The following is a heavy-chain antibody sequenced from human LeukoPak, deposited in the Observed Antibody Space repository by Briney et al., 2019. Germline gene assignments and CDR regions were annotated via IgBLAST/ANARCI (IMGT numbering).Heavy chain of an antibody. CDR1: GFTFSSYA. Sequence: PGGSLRLSCADSGFTFSSYAISWVRQAPGKGLEWVSGISGSGGSTYYADSMKGRFTISRDNSKNTLYLQMNSLRAEDTAVYYCAKDIAARRGPDYWGQGTLVTVSS. CDR2: ISGSGGST. J-gene: IGHJ4*02. CDR3: AKDIAARRGPDY. V-gene: IGHV3-23*01. D-gene: IGHD6-6*01.